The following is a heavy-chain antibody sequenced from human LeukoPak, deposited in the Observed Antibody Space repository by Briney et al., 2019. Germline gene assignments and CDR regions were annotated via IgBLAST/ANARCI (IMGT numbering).Heavy chain of an antibody. CDR1: GLTFNSYA. V-gene: IGHV3-23*01. Sequence: GGSLRLSCAASGLTFNSYAMSWVRQAPGKGLEWVSAISGSGGSTYYADSVKGRFTISRDNSKNTLYLQMDSLRAEDTAVYYCAKHYYASGSSRFDYWGQETLVTVSS. CDR3: AKHYYASGSSRFDY. CDR2: ISGSGGST. D-gene: IGHD3-10*01. J-gene: IGHJ4*02.